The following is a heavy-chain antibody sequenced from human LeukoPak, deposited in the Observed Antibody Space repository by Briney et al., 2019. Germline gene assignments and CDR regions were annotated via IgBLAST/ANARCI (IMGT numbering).Heavy chain of an antibody. J-gene: IGHJ6*02. CDR1: GYTFTSYD. Sequence: GASVKVSCKASGYTFTSYDINWVRQAPGQGLEWMGWMNPNSGNTGYAQKFQGRVTMTRNTSISTAYMELSSLRSEDAAVYYCARKIFTRLLSYYYYGMDVWGQGTTVTVSS. CDR3: ARKIFTRLLSYYYYGMDV. CDR2: MNPNSGNT. V-gene: IGHV1-8*01. D-gene: IGHD2-15*01.